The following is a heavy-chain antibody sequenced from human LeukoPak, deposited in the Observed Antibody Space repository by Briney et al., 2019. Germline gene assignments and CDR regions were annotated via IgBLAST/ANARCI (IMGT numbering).Heavy chain of an antibody. CDR3: ARESVAGPDFDY. J-gene: IGHJ4*02. V-gene: IGHV1-69*04. CDR1: GGTFSSYA. Sequence: SVKVSCKASGGTFSSYAISWVRQAPGQGLEWMGRIIPIPGIANYAQKFQGRVTITADKSTSTAYMELSSLRSEDTAVYYCARESVAGPDFDYWGQGTLVTVSS. D-gene: IGHD6-19*01. CDR2: IIPIPGIA.